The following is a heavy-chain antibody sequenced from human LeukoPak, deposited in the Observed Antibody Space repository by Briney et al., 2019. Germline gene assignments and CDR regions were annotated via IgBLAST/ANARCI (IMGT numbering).Heavy chain of an antibody. CDR1: GGSFSGYY. J-gene: IGHJ5*02. D-gene: IGHD3-10*01. V-gene: IGHV4-34*01. CDR3: ARARITMVRGVRRWFDP. CDR2: INHSGST. Sequence: PSETLSLTCAVYGGSFSGYYWSWIRQPPGKGLEWIGEINHSGSTNYNPSLKSRVTISVDTSKNQFSLKLSSATAADTAVYYCARARITMVRGVRRWFDPWGQGTLVTVPS.